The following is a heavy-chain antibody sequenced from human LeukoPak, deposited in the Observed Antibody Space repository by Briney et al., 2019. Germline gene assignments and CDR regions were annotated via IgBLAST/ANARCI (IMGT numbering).Heavy chain of an antibody. CDR2: IYGGNT. CDR3: AKGMYYYDSSGYYLFDY. Sequence: GGSLRLSCAASGFTFSNYAMSWVRQAPGKGLEWVSGIYGGNTYYADSVKGRFTISRHNSKNTLYLQMSSLRAEDTAVYYCAKGMYYYDSSGYYLFDYWGQGTLVTVSS. J-gene: IGHJ4*02. D-gene: IGHD3-22*01. V-gene: IGHV3-23*01. CDR1: GFTFSNYA.